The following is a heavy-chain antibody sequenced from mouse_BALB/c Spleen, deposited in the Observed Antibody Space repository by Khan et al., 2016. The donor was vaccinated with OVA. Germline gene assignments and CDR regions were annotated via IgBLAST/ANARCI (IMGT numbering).Heavy chain of an antibody. J-gene: IGHJ2*01. CDR1: GYTFTDYA. CDR2: ISIYYDNT. V-gene: IGHV1S137*01. D-gene: IGHD2-2*01. Sequence: QVQLKESGPELVRPGESVKFSCKGSGYTFTDYAMHWVKQSHAKSLEWIGVISIYYDNTNYNQKFKGKATMTVDKSSSTAYLELARLTSEDSAIYSRAREGKWLQRGGGNSDYWGQGTTLTVSS. CDR3: AREGKWLQRGGGNSDY.